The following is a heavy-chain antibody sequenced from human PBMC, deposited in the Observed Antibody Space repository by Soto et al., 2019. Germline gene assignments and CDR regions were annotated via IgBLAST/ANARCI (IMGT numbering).Heavy chain of an antibody. CDR2: IKEDGGEK. CDR1: GFSFITYW. Sequence: PGGSLRLSCAGSGFSFITYWMSWVRQAPGKGLEWVADIKEDGGEKYYVDSVKGRFTISRENAKRSVYLQMNSLRAEDTAVYYCASSTWIKLRRGYHGLDVWGQGTTVTVSS. J-gene: IGHJ6*02. D-gene: IGHD5-12*01. V-gene: IGHV3-7*03. CDR3: ASSTWIKLRRGYHGLDV.